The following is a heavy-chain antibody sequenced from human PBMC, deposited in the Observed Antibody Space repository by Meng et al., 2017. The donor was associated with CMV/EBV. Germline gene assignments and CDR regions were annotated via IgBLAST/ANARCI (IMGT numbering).Heavy chain of an antibody. J-gene: IGHJ6*02. CDR3: ARIHSNYGPYGMDV. D-gene: IGHD4-11*01. CDR2: IDWDDDK. Sequence: SGPTLGKPTQTLTLTFTFSGFSLSTSGMCVSWVRQPPGKALEWLALIDWDDDKYYSTSLKTRLTISKDTSKNQVVLTMTNMDPVDTATYYCARIHSNYGPYGMDVWGQGTTVTVSS. CDR1: GFSLSTSGMC. V-gene: IGHV2-70*20.